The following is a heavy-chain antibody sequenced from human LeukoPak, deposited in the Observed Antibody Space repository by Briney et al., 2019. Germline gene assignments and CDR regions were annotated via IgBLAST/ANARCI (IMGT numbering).Heavy chain of an antibody. CDR3: AREAVAATGRGLDY. Sequence: SETLSLTCTVSGGSISSSSYYWSWIRQPAGKGLEWIGRIYASGTTNYNPSLKSRVTMSVDTSNNQFSLKLSSVTAADTAVYYCAREAVAATGRGLDYWGQGTLVTVSS. D-gene: IGHD6-19*01. CDR1: GGSISSSSYY. V-gene: IGHV4-61*02. CDR2: IYASGTT. J-gene: IGHJ4*02.